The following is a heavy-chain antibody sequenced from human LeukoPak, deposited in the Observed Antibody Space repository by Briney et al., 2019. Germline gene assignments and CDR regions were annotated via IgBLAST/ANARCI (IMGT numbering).Heavy chain of an antibody. CDR2: ISSSSSTI. J-gene: IGHJ6*03. V-gene: IGHV3-48*01. D-gene: IGHD4-11*01. CDR3: ARDGAVTTRSYYYMDV. CDR1: GFTSSSYS. Sequence: GGSLRLSCAASGFTSSSYSMNWVRQAPGKGLEWVSYISSSSSTIYYADSVKGRFTISRDNAKNSLYLQMNSLRAEDTAVYYCARDGAVTTRSYYYMDVWGKGTTVTVSS.